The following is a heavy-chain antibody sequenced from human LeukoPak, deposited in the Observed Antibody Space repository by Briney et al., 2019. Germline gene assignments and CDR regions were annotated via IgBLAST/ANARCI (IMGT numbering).Heavy chain of an antibody. V-gene: IGHV4-30-2*01. Sequence: SETLSLTCTVSGGSISSGDYYWTWIRQPPGKGLEYIGYIFHSGSTYYSPSLKRRVTMSVDTSNNQFSLKLTSVTAADTAVYYCARDFSAAFDIWGQGTMVTVSS. CDR3: ARDFSAAFDI. D-gene: IGHD2/OR15-2a*01. CDR1: GGSISSGDYY. J-gene: IGHJ3*02. CDR2: IFHSGST.